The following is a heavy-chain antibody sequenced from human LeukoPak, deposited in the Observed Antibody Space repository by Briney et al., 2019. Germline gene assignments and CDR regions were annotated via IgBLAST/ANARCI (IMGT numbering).Heavy chain of an antibody. CDR3: ARDSLDCSGGSCYSREYFQD. V-gene: IGHV1-18*01. CDR2: ISAHNGNT. Sequence: ASVKVSCKASGYTFIRNGISWVRQAPGQGLEWMGWISAHNGNTNYAQKFQGRVTMTTDTSTSTAYMELRSLRSDDTAVYYCARDSLDCSGGSCYSREYFQDWGQGTLVTVSS. J-gene: IGHJ1*01. CDR1: GYTFIRNG. D-gene: IGHD2-15*01.